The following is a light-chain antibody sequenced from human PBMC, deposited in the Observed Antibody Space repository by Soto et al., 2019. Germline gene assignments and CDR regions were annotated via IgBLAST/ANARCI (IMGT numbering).Light chain of an antibody. J-gene: IGLJ2*01. CDR1: NSDVGGYNY. Sequence: QSVLTQPASVSGSPGQSITISCTGTNSDVGGYNYVSWYQQHPGKAPKLMIYEVSNRPSGVSNRFSGSKSGNTASLTISGLQAEDEAEYYCSSYTSGTTLVIFGGGTKLTVL. CDR2: EVS. CDR3: SSYTSGTTLVI. V-gene: IGLV2-14*01.